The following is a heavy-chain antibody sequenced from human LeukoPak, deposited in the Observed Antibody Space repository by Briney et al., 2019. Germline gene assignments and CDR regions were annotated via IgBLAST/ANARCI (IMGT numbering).Heavy chain of an antibody. CDR1: GFTFSRYA. J-gene: IGHJ4*02. V-gene: IGHV3-23*01. D-gene: IGHD2-21*02. CDR2: ISGSGGTT. CDR3: AKRDRPCSGDCSAPYYFDY. Sequence: PGGSLRLSCAASGFTFSRYAMSWVRQAPGKGLEWVSAISGSGGTTYYADSVKGRFTISRDNSKSTLYLQMSSLRAEDTAVYYCAKRDRPCSGDCSAPYYFDYWGQGTLVTVSS.